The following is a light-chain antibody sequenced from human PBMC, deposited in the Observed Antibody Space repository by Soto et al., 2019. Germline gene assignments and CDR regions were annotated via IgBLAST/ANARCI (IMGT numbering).Light chain of an antibody. V-gene: IGKV2-24*01. Sequence: DIVMTQTPLSSPVTLGQPASISCRSSQSLVHSDGNTHLSWLQQRPGQPPRLLIYKIFNRFSGVPDRFSGSGAGTDFTLKISRVEAEDVGVYYCMQTTQFPWTFGRGTKVEIK. CDR1: QSLVHSDGNTH. J-gene: IGKJ1*01. CDR3: MQTTQFPWT. CDR2: KIF.